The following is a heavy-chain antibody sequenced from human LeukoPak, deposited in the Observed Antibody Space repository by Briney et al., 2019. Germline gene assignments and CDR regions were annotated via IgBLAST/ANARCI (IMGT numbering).Heavy chain of an antibody. V-gene: IGHV1-2*04. CDR2: INPNSGGT. D-gene: IGHD3-3*01. CDR3: AREERVVIIPGWFDP. Sequence: ASVKVSCKASGYTFTGYYMHWVRQAPGQGLEWMGWINPNSGGTNYAQKFQGWVTMTRDTSISTAYMELSRLRSDDTAVYYCAREERVVIIPGWFDPWGQGTLVTVSS. J-gene: IGHJ5*02. CDR1: GYTFTGYY.